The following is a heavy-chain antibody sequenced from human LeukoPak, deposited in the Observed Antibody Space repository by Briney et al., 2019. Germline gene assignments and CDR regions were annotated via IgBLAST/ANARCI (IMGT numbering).Heavy chain of an antibody. D-gene: IGHD1-1*01. CDR1: GGSISSGDYY. J-gene: IGHJ3*02. Sequence: SETLSLTCTVSGGSISSGDYYWSWIRQPPGKGLEWIGYIYYSGSTYYNPSLKSRVTISVDTSKNQFSLKLSSVTAADTAVYYCARGWNDVNAFDIWGQGTMVTVSS. CDR2: IYYSGST. CDR3: ARGWNDVNAFDI. V-gene: IGHV4-30-4*01.